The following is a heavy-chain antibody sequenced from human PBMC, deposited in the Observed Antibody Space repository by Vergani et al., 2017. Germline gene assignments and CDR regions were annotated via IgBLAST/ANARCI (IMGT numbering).Heavy chain of an antibody. V-gene: IGHV1-69*01. Sequence: VQLVESGEGLVQPGGSLRLSCAASGFTFSSYAISWVRQAPGQGLEWMGGIIPIFGTANYAQKFQGRVTITADESTSTAYMELSSLRSEDTAVYYCARPRLGHYGSGCFDYWGQGTLVTVSS. CDR1: GFTFSSYA. J-gene: IGHJ4*02. D-gene: IGHD3-10*01. CDR2: IIPIFGTA. CDR3: ARPRLGHYGSGCFDY.